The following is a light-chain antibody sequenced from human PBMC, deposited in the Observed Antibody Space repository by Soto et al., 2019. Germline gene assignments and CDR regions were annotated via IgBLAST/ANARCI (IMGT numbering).Light chain of an antibody. Sequence: QSALTQPASVSGSPGQSITISCTGTSSDVANSNYVSWYQQHPGKAPKLMIYEVTYRPSGVSNRFSGSKSGNTASLPISGLQAEDEADYYCSSYVSSRTYVFGTGTKVTVL. CDR1: SSDVANSNY. J-gene: IGLJ1*01. CDR3: SSYVSSRTYV. CDR2: EVT. V-gene: IGLV2-14*01.